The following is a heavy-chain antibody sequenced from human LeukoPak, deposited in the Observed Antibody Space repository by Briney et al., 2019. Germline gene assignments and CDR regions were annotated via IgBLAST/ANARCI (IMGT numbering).Heavy chain of an antibody. D-gene: IGHD1-26*01. CDR3: ASSPHSGSYYFIDY. Sequence: SETLSLTCTVSGGSISSYYWSWIRQPPGKGLEWIGYIYYSGSTNYNPSLKSRVTISVDTSKNQFSLKLSSVTAADTAVYYCASSPHSGSYYFIDYWGQGTLVTVSS. V-gene: IGHV4-59*08. CDR1: GGSISSYY. CDR2: IYYSGST. J-gene: IGHJ4*02.